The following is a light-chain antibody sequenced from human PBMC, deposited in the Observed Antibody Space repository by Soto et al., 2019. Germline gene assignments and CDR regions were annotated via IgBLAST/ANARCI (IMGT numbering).Light chain of an antibody. J-gene: IGKJ4*01. Sequence: DIQMTQSPFSVSASVGDRVTITCRASQGISSWLAWYHQKPGKAPKLLIYDASSLQSGVPSRFSGSGSGTDFTLTINSLQPEDFATYYCQQGNSFPHTFGGGTKLEIK. CDR1: QGISSW. CDR3: QQGNSFPHT. CDR2: DAS. V-gene: IGKV1D-12*01.